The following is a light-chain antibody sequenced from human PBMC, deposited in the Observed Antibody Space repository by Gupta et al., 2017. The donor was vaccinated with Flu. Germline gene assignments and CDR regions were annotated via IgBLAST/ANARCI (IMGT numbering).Light chain of an antibody. Sequence: SYELSQPPSVSVSPGQTASITCSGDELGTKYTSWYHKKAGQSPILVIYLDDKRHSGIPGRFSGSASGDTATLTISGTQALDEGDYYCQAWFSYTAVFGGGTRLTVL. CDR2: LDD. CDR3: QAWFSYTAV. V-gene: IGLV3-1*01. J-gene: IGLJ3*02. CDR1: ELGTKY.